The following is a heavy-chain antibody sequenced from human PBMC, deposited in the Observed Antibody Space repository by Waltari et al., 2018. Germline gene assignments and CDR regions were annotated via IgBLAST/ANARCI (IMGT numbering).Heavy chain of an antibody. V-gene: IGHV3-74*01. Sequence: EVQLVESGGGLVQPGGSLRLSCAASGFTFSSYWMHWVRQAPGKGLVLVSRINSDGSIASYADSVKGRFTISRDNAKNTLYLQMNSLRAEDTAVYYCAKEAPTGTTPSWGQGTLVTVSS. CDR2: INSDGSIA. D-gene: IGHD1-7*01. CDR1: GFTFSSYW. J-gene: IGHJ4*02. CDR3: AKEAPTGTTPS.